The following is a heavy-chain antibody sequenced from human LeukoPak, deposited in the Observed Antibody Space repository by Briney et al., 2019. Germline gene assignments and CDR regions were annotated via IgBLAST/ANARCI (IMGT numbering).Heavy chain of an antibody. CDR1: GGSISSSSYY. D-gene: IGHD3-22*01. Sequence: SETLSLTCTVSGGSISSSSYYWGWIRQPPGKGLEWIGSIYYSGSTYYNPSLKSRVTISVDTSKNQFSLKLSSVTAADTAVYYCARGRFYYYDSSGYYSSYAFDIWGQGTMVTVSS. J-gene: IGHJ3*02. V-gene: IGHV4-39*07. CDR3: ARGRFYYYDSSGYYSSYAFDI. CDR2: IYYSGST.